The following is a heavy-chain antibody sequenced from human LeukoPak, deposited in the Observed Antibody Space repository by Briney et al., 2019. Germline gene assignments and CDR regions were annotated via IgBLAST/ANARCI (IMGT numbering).Heavy chain of an antibody. CDR1: GYTFTSYY. J-gene: IGHJ6*03. Sequence: ASVKVSCKASGYTFTSYYMHWVRQAPGQGLEWMGIINPSGGSTSYAQKFQGRVTMTRDMSTSTVYMGLSSLRSEDTAVYYCARDLPTYYDFWSGPITSNYMDAWGKGTTVTVSS. CDR2: INPSGGST. CDR3: ARDLPTYYDFWSGPITSNYMDA. D-gene: IGHD3-3*01. V-gene: IGHV1-46*01.